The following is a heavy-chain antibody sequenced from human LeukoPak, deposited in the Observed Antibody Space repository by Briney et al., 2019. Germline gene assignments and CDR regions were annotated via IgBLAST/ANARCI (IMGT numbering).Heavy chain of an antibody. CDR3: ARIVGAIAQNWFDP. CDR1: GFTFSSYD. V-gene: IGHV3-13*01. D-gene: IGHD1-26*01. J-gene: IGHJ5*02. Sequence: PGESLRLSCAASGFTFSSYDMHWVRQATGKGLEWVSAIDTAGDTYYPGSVKGRFTISRENAKNSFYLQMNSLRAEDTAVYYCARIVGAIAQNWFDPRGQGTLVTVSS. CDR2: IDTAGDT.